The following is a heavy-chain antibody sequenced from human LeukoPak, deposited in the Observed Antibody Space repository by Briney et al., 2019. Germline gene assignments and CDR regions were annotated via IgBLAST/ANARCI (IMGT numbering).Heavy chain of an antibody. Sequence: ASVKVSCKASGYSFTGYYIHRVRQATGQGLEWMGIIGPHGDDATYAQKFQGRVTMTGERSTRTVYMQLSSLRSDDTAVYYCARAGVMATNHFDLWGRGTLVTVSS. CDR1: GYSFTGYY. D-gene: IGHD5-24*01. V-gene: IGHV1-46*01. CDR2: IGPHGDDA. CDR3: ARAGVMATNHFDL. J-gene: IGHJ2*01.